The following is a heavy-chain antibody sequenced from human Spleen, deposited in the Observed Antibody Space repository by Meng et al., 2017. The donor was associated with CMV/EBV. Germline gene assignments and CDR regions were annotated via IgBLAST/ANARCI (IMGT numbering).Heavy chain of an antibody. V-gene: IGHV4-34*01. J-gene: IGHJ4*02. Sequence: SETLSLTCAVYGGSLTGYYWSWIRQPPGKGLEWIGEIDHSGSTNYNPSLKSRVTLSVDTSKNQFSLKLTSVTAADTAVYYCARDPQAAAGPYFDYWGQGTLVTVSS. D-gene: IGHD6-13*01. CDR1: GGSLTGYY. CDR3: ARDPQAAAGPYFDY. CDR2: IDHSGST.